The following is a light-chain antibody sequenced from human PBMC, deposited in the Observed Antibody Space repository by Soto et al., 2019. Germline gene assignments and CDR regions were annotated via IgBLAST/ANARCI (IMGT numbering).Light chain of an antibody. V-gene: IGKV2-40*01. CDR2: TVS. CDR1: QSLLDSDDGNTY. J-gene: IGKJ4*01. CDR3: MQRIEFPLT. Sequence: DIVMTQTPLSLPVTPGEPAYISCRSSQSLLDSDDGNTYLDWYLQKPGQSPQLLIYTVSYRASGVPDRFSGSGSGTDFTLKISRVEAEDVGVYYCMQRIEFPLTFGGGTKVEIK.